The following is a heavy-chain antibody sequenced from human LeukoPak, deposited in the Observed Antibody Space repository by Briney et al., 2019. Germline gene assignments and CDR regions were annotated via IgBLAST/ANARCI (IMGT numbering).Heavy chain of an antibody. CDR3: ARDHYDILTGYYSKHPNWFDP. J-gene: IGHJ5*02. CDR2: INPNSGGT. Sequence: ASVKVSCKASGYTFTGYYMDWVRQAPGQGLEWMGRINPNSGGTNYAQKFQGGVTMTRDTSISTAYMELSRLRSDDTAVYYCARDHYDILTGYYSKHPNWFDPWGQGTLVTVSS. CDR1: GYTFTGYY. D-gene: IGHD3-9*01. V-gene: IGHV1-2*06.